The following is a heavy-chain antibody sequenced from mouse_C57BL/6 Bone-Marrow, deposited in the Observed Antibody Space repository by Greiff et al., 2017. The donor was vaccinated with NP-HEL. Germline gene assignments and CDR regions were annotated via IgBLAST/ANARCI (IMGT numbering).Heavy chain of an antibody. D-gene: IGHD1-1*01. V-gene: IGHV1-63*01. CDR1: GYTFTNYW. Sequence: VQLQQSGAELVRPGTSVKMSCKASGYTFTNYWIGWAKQRPGHGLEWIGDIYPGGGYTNYNEKFKGKATLTADKSSSTAYMPLSSLTSEDSAIYYGARGDYYGSSPYYFDYRGQGTTLTVAS. CDR3: ARGDYYGSSPYYFDY. J-gene: IGHJ2*01. CDR2: IYPGGGYT.